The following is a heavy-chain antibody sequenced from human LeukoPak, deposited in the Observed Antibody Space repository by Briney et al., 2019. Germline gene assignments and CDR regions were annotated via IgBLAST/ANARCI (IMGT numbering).Heavy chain of an antibody. Sequence: GGSLRLSCAASGFTFSSYSMNWVRQAPGKGLEWVSYISSSSSTIYYADSVKGRFTISRDNAKNSLYLQMNSLRAEDTAVYYCAREGGYCSSTSCGYFDFWGQGTLVTVFS. CDR3: AREGGYCSSTSCGYFDF. CDR2: ISSSSSTI. D-gene: IGHD2-2*01. CDR1: GFTFSSYS. V-gene: IGHV3-48*04. J-gene: IGHJ4*02.